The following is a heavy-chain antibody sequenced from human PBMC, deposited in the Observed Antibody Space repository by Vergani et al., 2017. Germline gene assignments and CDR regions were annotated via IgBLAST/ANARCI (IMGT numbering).Heavy chain of an antibody. CDR1: GYTFTSYY. CDR2: INPSGGST. Sequence: QVQLVQSGAEVKKPGASVKVSCKASGYTFTSYYMHWVRQAPGQGLEWMGIINPSGGSTSYAQKFQGRVTITADKSTSTAYMELSRLRSDDTAVYYCARDSSRSQNYYYYGMDVWGQGP. D-gene: IGHD1-26*01. CDR3: ARDSSRSQNYYYYGMDV. V-gene: IGHV1-46*01. J-gene: IGHJ6*02.